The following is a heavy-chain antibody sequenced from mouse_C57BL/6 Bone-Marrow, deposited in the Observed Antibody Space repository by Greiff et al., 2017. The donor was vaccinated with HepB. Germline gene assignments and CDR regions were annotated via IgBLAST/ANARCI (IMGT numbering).Heavy chain of an antibody. D-gene: IGHD2-3*01. CDR3: ARYSDGYYDY. CDR2: INPSTGGT. CDR1: GYSFTGYY. J-gene: IGHJ2*01. V-gene: IGHV1-42*01. Sequence: VQLQQSGPELVKPGASVKISCKASGYSFTGYYMNWVKQSPEKSLEWIGEINPSTGGTTYNQKFKAKATLTVDKSSSTAYMQLKSLTSEDSAVYYCARYSDGYYDYWGRGTTLTVSS.